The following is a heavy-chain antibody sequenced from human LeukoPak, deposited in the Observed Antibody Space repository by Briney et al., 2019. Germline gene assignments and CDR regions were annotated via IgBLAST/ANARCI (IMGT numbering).Heavy chain of an antibody. CDR2: IYWDDDK. CDR1: GFSLSTSGVG. Sequence: SGPTLVNPTQTLTLTYTFSGFSLSTSGVGVALIYWDDDKRYRPSLKSRLTITKDTSKNQVVLTMTNMDPVDTATYYCAHLLVRGFTDHWGQGTLVTVSS. D-gene: IGHD3-10*01. CDR3: AHLLVRGFTDH. J-gene: IGHJ4*02. V-gene: IGHV2-5*02.